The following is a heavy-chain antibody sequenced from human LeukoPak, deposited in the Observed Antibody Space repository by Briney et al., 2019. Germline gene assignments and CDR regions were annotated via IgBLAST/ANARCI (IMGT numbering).Heavy chain of an antibody. J-gene: IGHJ4*02. Sequence: SETLSLTCGVSAYSISRGYYWAWIRQPPGKGLEWIGTIYHTGSTYYNPSLESRVTISVDTSKNEFSLNLNSVTAADTAVYYCARAGWIITSGIDYWGQGALVTVSS. CDR2: IYHTGST. V-gene: IGHV4-38-2*01. CDR3: ARAGWIITSGIDY. D-gene: IGHD3-10*01. CDR1: AYSISRGYY.